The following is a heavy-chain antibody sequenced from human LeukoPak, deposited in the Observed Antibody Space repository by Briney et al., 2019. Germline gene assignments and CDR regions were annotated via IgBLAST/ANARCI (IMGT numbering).Heavy chain of an antibody. Sequence: ASVKVSCKASGYTFTSYAMHWVRQAPGQRLEWMGWINAGNGNTKYSQKFQGRVTITRDTSASTAYMELRSLRSDDTAVYYCAKGGNGYVDYWGQGTLVTVPS. CDR2: INAGNGNT. D-gene: IGHD3-16*01. V-gene: IGHV1-3*01. CDR3: AKGGNGYVDY. J-gene: IGHJ4*02. CDR1: GYTFTSYA.